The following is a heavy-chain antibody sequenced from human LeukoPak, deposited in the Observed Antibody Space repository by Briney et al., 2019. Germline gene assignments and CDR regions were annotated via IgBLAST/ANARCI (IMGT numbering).Heavy chain of an antibody. V-gene: IGHV4-34*01. CDR3: ARARYSYGYRPYYYMDV. CDR1: GGSFSGYY. D-gene: IGHD5-18*01. CDR2: INHSGST. J-gene: IGHJ6*03. Sequence: ASETLSLTCAVYGGSFSGYYWSWIRQPPGKGLEWIGEINHSGSTNYNPSLKSRVTISVDTSKNQFSLKLSSVTAADTAVYYCARARYSYGYRPYYYMDVWGKGTTVTVSS.